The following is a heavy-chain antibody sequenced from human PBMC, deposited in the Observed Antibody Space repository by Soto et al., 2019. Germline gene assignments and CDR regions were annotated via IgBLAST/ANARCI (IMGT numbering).Heavy chain of an antibody. V-gene: IGHV1-18*04. Sequence: ASVKVSCKASGYTFTSYGISWVRQAPGQGLEWMGWISAYNGNTNYAQKLQGRVTMTTDTSTSTAYMELRSLRSDDTAVYYCARHEPVNYDFXSGYYPGGYYYYYGMDVWGQGTTVTVSS. CDR2: ISAYNGNT. CDR1: GYTFTSYG. J-gene: IGHJ6*02. CDR3: ARHEPVNYDFXSGYYPGGYYYYYGMDV. D-gene: IGHD3-3*01.